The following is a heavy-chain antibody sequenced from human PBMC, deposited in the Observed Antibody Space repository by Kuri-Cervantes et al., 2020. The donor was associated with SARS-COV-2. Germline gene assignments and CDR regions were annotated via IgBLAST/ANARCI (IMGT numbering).Heavy chain of an antibody. CDR3: VRPRYSSGWYTDY. Sequence: SETLSLTCTVSGGSISSSSYYWGWIRQPPGKGLEWIGSIYYSGSTYYNPSLKSRVTISVDTSKNQFSLKLSSVTAADTAVYYCVRPRYSSGWYTDYWGQGTLVTVSS. CDR1: GGSISSSSYY. J-gene: IGHJ4*02. V-gene: IGHV4-39*07. D-gene: IGHD6-13*01. CDR2: IYYSGST.